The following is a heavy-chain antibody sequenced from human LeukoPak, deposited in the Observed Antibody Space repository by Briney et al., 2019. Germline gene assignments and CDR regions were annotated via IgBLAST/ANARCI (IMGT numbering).Heavy chain of an antibody. Sequence: ASVKVSCKASGYTFTSYAMHWVRQAPGQRLEWMGWINAGNGNTKYSQKFQGRVTMTRNPSISTAYMEVSGLRSEDTAVYYCARGWDQLGYCSGDSCHSMDVWGQGTTVTVSS. J-gene: IGHJ6*02. CDR3: ARGWDQLGYCSGDSCHSMDV. CDR1: GYTFTSYA. CDR2: INAGNGNT. D-gene: IGHD2-15*01. V-gene: IGHV1-3*01.